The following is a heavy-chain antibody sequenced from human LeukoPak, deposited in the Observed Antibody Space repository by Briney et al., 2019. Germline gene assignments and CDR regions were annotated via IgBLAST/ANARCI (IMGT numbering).Heavy chain of an antibody. D-gene: IGHD1-26*01. J-gene: IGHJ4*02. CDR2: ISGGGVST. V-gene: IGHV3-23*01. CDR1: GFTFSSYA. CDR3: VKDGSGNYHRCFDY. Sequence: PGGSLRLSCAASGFTFSSYAMSWVRQAPGKGLEWVSTISGGGVSTYYADSVKGRFTISRDNSKNTLYLQMNSLRAEDTAVYYCVKDGSGNYHRCFDYWGQGTLVTVSS.